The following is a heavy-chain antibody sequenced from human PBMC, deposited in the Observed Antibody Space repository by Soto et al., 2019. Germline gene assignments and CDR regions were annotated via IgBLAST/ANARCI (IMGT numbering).Heavy chain of an antibody. CDR3: AKDRLGDYYYYGMDV. V-gene: IGHV3-23*01. J-gene: IGHJ6*02. Sequence: EVQLLQSGGGLVQPGGSLRLSCVGSGFTFSRYAMIWVRQTPGKGLEWGSGIGDRGTTTYYADSVKGRFTISRDNSGNTLFLQMNSLRAEDTAVYYCAKDRLGDYYYYGMDVWGQGTTVTVS. CDR2: IGDRGTTT. CDR1: GFTFSRYA. D-gene: IGHD4-17*01.